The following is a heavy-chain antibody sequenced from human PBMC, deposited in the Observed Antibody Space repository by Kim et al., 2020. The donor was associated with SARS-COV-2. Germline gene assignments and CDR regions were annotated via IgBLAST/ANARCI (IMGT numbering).Heavy chain of an antibody. V-gene: IGHV4-39*01. D-gene: IGHD6-19*01. CDR3: ARAYSSGWYGRYYFDY. Sequence: SETLSLTCTVSGGSISSSSYYWGWIRQPPGKGLEWIGSIYYSGSTYYNPSLKSRVTISVDTSKNQFSLKLSSVTAADTAVYYCARAYSSGWYGRYYFDYWGQGTLVTVSS. CDR2: IYYSGST. J-gene: IGHJ4*02. CDR1: GGSISSSSYY.